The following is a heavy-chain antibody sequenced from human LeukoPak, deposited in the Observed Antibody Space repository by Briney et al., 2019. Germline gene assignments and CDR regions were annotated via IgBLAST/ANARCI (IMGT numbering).Heavy chain of an antibody. CDR1: GFTFSSYS. J-gene: IGHJ4*02. D-gene: IGHD3-3*01. Sequence: GGSLRLSCAASGFTFSSYSMNWVRQAPGKGLEWVSSISSSSSYIYYADSVKGRFTISRDNAKNSLYLQMNSLRVEDTAVYYCARGLRYTILGGDYYWGQGTLVTVSS. CDR2: ISSSSSYI. CDR3: ARGLRYTILGGDYY. V-gene: IGHV3-21*01.